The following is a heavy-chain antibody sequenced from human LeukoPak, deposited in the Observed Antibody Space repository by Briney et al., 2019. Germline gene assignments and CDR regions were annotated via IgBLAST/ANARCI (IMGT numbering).Heavy chain of an antibody. J-gene: IGHJ4*02. CDR1: GGSISSGSYY. Sequence: PSETLSLTCTVSGGSISSGSYYWGWIRQPPGKGLEWIGSIYYSGSTYYNPSLKSRVTISVDTSKNQFSLKLSSVTAADTAVYYCAREASSGWIFDYWGQGTLVTVSS. CDR2: IYYSGST. CDR3: AREASSGWIFDY. D-gene: IGHD6-19*01. V-gene: IGHV4-39*07.